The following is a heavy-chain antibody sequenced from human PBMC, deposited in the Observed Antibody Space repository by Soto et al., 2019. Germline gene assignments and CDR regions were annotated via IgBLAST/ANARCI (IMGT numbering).Heavy chain of an antibody. J-gene: IGHJ5*02. Sequence: ASVKGSCKASGYTFTNYRIHWVRQAPEDGLEWMGRINPSGGTTIYAQKFHGRVTMTRDTSTSTVYTELSSLRSEDTAVYYCAVRNYTIFGVVTPFDPWGQGTLVTVSS. CDR3: AVRNYTIFGVVTPFDP. CDR1: GYTFTNYR. CDR2: INPSGGTT. V-gene: IGHV1-46*01. D-gene: IGHD3-3*01.